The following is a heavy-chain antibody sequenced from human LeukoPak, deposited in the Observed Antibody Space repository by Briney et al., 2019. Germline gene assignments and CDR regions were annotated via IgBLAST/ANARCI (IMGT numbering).Heavy chain of an antibody. Sequence: GGSLRLSCAASGFTFNKYDMHWVRHRTGKGLEWVSVIGTTGDTFYSDSVKGRFTISRENPETSLNLQMDSLRAEDTAVYYCARDAGEAVTGTIYDCWGQGTLVTVSS. CDR3: ARDAGEAVTGTIYDC. CDR2: IGTTGDT. J-gene: IGHJ4*02. V-gene: IGHV3-13*01. D-gene: IGHD6-19*01. CDR1: GFTFNKYD.